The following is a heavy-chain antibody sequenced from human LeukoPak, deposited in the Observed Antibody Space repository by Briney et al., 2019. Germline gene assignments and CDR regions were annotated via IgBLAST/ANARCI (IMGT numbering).Heavy chain of an antibody. V-gene: IGHV1-69*13. D-gene: IGHD6-13*01. Sequence: SVKVSCKASGGTFSSYAISWVRQAPGQGLEWMGGISPIFGTANYAQKFQGRVTITADESTSTAYMELSSLRSEDTAVYYCARSAAADANPFDYWGQGTLVTVSS. CDR1: GGTFSSYA. J-gene: IGHJ4*02. CDR2: ISPIFGTA. CDR3: ARSAAADANPFDY.